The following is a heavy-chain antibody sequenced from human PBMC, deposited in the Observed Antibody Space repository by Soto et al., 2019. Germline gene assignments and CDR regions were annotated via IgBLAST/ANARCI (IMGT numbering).Heavy chain of an antibody. J-gene: IGHJ4*02. D-gene: IGHD3-9*01. Sequence: GGSLRLSCAASEFSFSSYAMHWIRQSPGKGLEWVAVISFDGNIIHYADSVKGRFIISRDNSKNTLYLQMHSLSGEDTAVYYCARTFDTITYYFDYWGQGTLVTVSS. V-gene: IGHV3-30-3*01. CDR1: EFSFSSYA. CDR2: ISFDGNII. CDR3: ARTFDTITYYFDY.